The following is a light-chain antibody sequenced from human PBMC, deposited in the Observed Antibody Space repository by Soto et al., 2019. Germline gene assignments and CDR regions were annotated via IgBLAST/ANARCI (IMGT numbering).Light chain of an antibody. J-gene: IGKJ4*01. CDR1: QSVSSY. CDR2: DAS. V-gene: IGKV3-11*01. CDR3: QQRSNWPLT. Sequence: EIVLTQSPATLSLSPGESATLSCRASQSVSSYLAWYQQKPGQAPRLLIYDASSRATGIPARFSGSGSGTDFTLTISSLVPEDFAVYYCQQRSNWPLTFGGGTKVEIK.